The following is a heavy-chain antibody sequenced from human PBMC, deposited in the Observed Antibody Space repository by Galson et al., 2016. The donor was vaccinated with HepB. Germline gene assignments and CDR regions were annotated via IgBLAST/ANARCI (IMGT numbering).Heavy chain of an antibody. J-gene: IGHJ3*02. CDR2: ISSTGTTT. D-gene: IGHD1-7*01. V-gene: IGHV3-11*01. Sequence: SLRLSCAASGFIFSEFYMAWIRQAPGKGLEWVSQISSTGTTTHSADSVKGRFTISRDNTKNSLYLRMNSLRAEDTAVYYCARDHRRWNYDPDAFDMWGQGTMVTVSS. CDR1: GFIFSEFY. CDR3: ARDHRRWNYDPDAFDM.